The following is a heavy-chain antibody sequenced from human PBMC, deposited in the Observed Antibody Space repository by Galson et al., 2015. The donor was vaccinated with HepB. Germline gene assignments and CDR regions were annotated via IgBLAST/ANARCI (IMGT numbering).Heavy chain of an antibody. V-gene: IGHV6-1*01. D-gene: IGHD6-19*01. Sequence: CAISGDSVSSKSAAWTWIRQSPSRGLEWLGGTFYRSKWYTDYAVSVKSRITINPDTSKNQFSLQLNSVSPEDTAVYYCARASPVAGTHRIYWYFDLWGRGTLVTVSS. CDR2: TFYRSKWYT. CDR1: GDSVSSKSAA. J-gene: IGHJ2*01. CDR3: ARASPVAGTHRIYWYFDL.